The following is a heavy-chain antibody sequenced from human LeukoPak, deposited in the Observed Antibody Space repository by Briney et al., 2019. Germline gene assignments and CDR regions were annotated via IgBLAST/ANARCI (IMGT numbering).Heavy chain of an antibody. Sequence: GGSLRLSCAASGFTFSSYAMNWVRQAPGKGLEWVSSISSSSSYMYYADSVKGRFTISRDNAKNSLNLQMNSLRAEDTAVYYCARERGYSYGYGDYWGQGTLVTVSS. CDR1: GFTFSSYA. CDR3: ARERGYSYGYGDY. D-gene: IGHD5-18*01. V-gene: IGHV3-21*01. CDR2: ISSSSSYM. J-gene: IGHJ4*02.